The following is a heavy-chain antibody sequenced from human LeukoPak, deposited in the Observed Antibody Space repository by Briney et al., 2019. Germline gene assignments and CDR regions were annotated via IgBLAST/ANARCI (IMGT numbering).Heavy chain of an antibody. CDR2: INAYDGNT. D-gene: IGHD6-13*01. V-gene: IGHV1-18*01. J-gene: IGHJ5*02. Sequence: ASVKVSCKASGYRFNSSGISWVRQAPGQGLEWVGWINAYDGNTNYAQRFQGRVTMTTDTSTTTAYMELRSLRSDDTAVYYCARDKVIASAGTPNWFDPWGQGTLVIVSS. CDR3: ARDKVIASAGTPNWFDP. CDR1: GYRFNSSG.